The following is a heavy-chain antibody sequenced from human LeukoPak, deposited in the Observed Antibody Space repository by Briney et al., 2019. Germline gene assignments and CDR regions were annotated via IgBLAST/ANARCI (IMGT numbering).Heavy chain of an antibody. CDR3: ARGASGYDYVWGSYRNYNWFDP. CDR1: GGSFSGYY. V-gene: IGHV4-34*01. CDR2: INHSGST. J-gene: IGHJ5*02. D-gene: IGHD3-16*02. Sequence: SETLSLTCAVYGGSFSGYYWSWIRQPPGKGLEWIGEINHSGSTNYNPSLKSRVTISVDTSKNQFSLKLSSVTAADTAVYYCARGASGYDYVWGSYRNYNWFDPWGQGTLVTVSS.